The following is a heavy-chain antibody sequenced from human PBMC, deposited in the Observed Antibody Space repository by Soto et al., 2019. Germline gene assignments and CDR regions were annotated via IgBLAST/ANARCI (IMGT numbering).Heavy chain of an antibody. CDR2: IIPILGIA. V-gene: IGHV1-69*08. CDR1: GGTFSSYT. CDR3: ARDRVGARAEFDY. D-gene: IGHD1-26*01. J-gene: IGHJ4*02. Sequence: QVQLVQSGAEVKKPGSSVKVSCKASGGTFSSYTISWVRQAPGQGLEWMGRIIPILGIANYAQKFQGRVTITADNSTSTAYMELSSLRSEDTAVYYCARDRVGARAEFDYWGQGTLVTVSS.